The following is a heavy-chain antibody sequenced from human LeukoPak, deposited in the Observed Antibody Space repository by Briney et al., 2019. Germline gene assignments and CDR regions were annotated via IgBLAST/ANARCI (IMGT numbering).Heavy chain of an antibody. CDR1: GGSISSYY. CDR2: ILYSGST. Sequence: SETLSLTCTVSGGSISSYYWSWIRQPPGKGLEWIGYILYSGSTSYNPSLKSRVTISVDTSKNQFSLKLSSVTAADTAVYYCARAIGSYWFDYWGQGTLVTVSS. D-gene: IGHD1-26*01. V-gene: IGHV4-59*08. J-gene: IGHJ4*02. CDR3: ARAIGSYWFDY.